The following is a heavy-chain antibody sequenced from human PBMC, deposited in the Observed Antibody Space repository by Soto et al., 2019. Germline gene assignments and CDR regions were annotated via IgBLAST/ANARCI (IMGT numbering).Heavy chain of an antibody. V-gene: IGHV1-46*03. J-gene: IGHJ5*02. Sequence: VKVSCKASGYTFTSYYMHWVRQAPGQGLEWMGIINPSGGSTSYAQKFQGRVTMTRDTSTSTVYMELSSLRSEDTAVYYCARAPYYYGSGSYSDWFDPWGQGTLVTVSS. CDR3: ARAPYYYGSGSYSDWFDP. CDR2: INPSGGST. D-gene: IGHD3-10*01. CDR1: GYTFTSYY.